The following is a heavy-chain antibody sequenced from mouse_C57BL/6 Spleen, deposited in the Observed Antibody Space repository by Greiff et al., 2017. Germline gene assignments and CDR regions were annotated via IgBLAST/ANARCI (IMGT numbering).Heavy chain of an antibody. D-gene: IGHD1-1*01. CDR1: GYSFTDYN. CDR3: ARRNYYGSSGGYFDV. J-gene: IGHJ1*03. CDR2: INPNYGST. Sequence: LVESGPELVKPGASVKISCKASGYSFTDYNMNWVKQSNGKSLEWIGVINPNYGSTSYNKKFKGKDTLTVDQSSRKTYMQLNSMTSEDSAVYYCARRNYYGSSGGYFDVWGTGTTVTVSS. V-gene: IGHV1-39*01.